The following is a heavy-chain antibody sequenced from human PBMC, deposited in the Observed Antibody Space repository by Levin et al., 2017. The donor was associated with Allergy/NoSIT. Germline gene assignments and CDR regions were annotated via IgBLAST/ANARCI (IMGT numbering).Heavy chain of an antibody. D-gene: IGHD3-3*01. CDR2: IYYSGST. CDR3: ARLRFLEWGRPFDY. Sequence: SETLSLTCTVSGGSISSYYWSWIRQPPGKGLEWIGYIYYSGSTNYNPSLKSRVTISVDTSKNQFSLKLSSVTAADTAVYYCARLRFLEWGRPFDYWGQGTLVTVSS. CDR1: GGSISSYY. J-gene: IGHJ4*02. V-gene: IGHV4-59*01.